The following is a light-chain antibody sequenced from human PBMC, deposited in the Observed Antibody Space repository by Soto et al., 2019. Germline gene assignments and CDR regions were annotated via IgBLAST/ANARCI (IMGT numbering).Light chain of an antibody. CDR3: TSYASGSAYV. Sequence: QSVRTQAPSGSGADGEGVGISCTGTSSDVGGYNRVSWYQQAPGKAPKLLIYDVSNRPSGGSTRFSGSKSGNTASLTISGLQAEDEADYYCTSYASGSAYVFGPGTKVTVL. V-gene: IGLV2-18*02. CDR1: SSDVGGYNR. J-gene: IGLJ1*01. CDR2: DVS.